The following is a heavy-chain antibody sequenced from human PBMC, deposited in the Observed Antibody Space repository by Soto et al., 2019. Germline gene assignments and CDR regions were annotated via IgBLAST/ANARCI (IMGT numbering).Heavy chain of an antibody. V-gene: IGHV4-34*01. Sequence: SETLSLTCAVYGGSFSGYYWSWIRQPPGKGLEWIGEINHSGSTNYNPSLKSRVTISVDTSKNQFSLKLSSVTAADTAVYYCARKSPHIDIVATYYFDYWGQGTLVTVSS. J-gene: IGHJ4*02. CDR2: INHSGST. CDR3: ARKSPHIDIVATYYFDY. CDR1: GGSFSGYY. D-gene: IGHD5-12*01.